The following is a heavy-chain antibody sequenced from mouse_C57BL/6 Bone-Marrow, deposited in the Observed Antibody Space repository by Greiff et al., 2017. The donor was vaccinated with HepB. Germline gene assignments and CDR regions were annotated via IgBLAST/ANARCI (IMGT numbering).Heavy chain of an antibody. V-gene: IGHV1-47*01. Sequence: VKLQESGAELVKPGASVKMSCKASGYTFTTYPIEWMKQNHGKSLEWIGNFHPYNDDTKYNEKFKGKATLTVEKSSSTVYLELSRLTSDDSAVYYCARKADYDYDGAMDYWGKGTSVTVSS. J-gene: IGHJ4*01. CDR1: GYTFTTYP. CDR2: FHPYNDDT. D-gene: IGHD2-4*01. CDR3: ARKADYDYDGAMDY.